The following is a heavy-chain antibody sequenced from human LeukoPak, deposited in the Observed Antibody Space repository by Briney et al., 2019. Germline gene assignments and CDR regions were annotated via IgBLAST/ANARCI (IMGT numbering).Heavy chain of an antibody. CDR2: IGGRDDRT. CDR1: GFTFAGHT. Sequence: HPGGSLRLSCAASGFTFAGHTMTWLRQAPGKGLEWVSIIGGRDDRTYYADSVGGRFTISRDNSKNILYLQMSSLRAEDTAVYYCAKDPNPFYDFWSGYKWGQGTLVTVSS. CDR3: AKDPNPFYDFWSGYK. D-gene: IGHD3-3*01. V-gene: IGHV3-23*01. J-gene: IGHJ4*02.